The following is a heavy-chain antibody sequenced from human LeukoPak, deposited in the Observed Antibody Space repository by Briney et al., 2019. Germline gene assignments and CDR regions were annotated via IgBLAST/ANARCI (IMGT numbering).Heavy chain of an antibody. V-gene: IGHV3-30*03. CDR3: TRDRAYKTFYY. J-gene: IGHJ4*02. CDR1: GFTFSSYG. Sequence: PGRSLRLSCAASGFTFSSYGMHWVRQAPGKGLEWVAVITYDGSNKYYADSVKGRFTISRENSKNTLYLQMNSLRVEDTAVYYCTRDRAYKTFYYRGQGALVPVSS. D-gene: IGHD3-16*01. CDR2: ITYDGSNK.